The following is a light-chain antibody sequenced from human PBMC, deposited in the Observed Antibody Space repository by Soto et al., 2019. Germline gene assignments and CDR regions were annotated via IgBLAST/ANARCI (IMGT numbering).Light chain of an antibody. CDR3: QQYDTYWT. J-gene: IGKJ1*01. CDR1: QGIRND. CDR2: AAS. Sequence: DIQMTQSPSSLCASVGDRLTFASRASQGIRNDLGWYQQKPGKAPKRLIYAASSLQSGVPSRFSGSGSGTEFTLTISSLQPDDIATYYCQQYDTYWTFGQGTKVDIK. V-gene: IGKV1-17*01.